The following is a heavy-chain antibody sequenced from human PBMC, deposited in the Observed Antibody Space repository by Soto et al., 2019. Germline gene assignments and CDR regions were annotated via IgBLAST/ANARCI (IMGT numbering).Heavy chain of an antibody. CDR3: AKEWFGELSIYYYYGMDV. J-gene: IGHJ6*02. Sequence: VGSLRLSCAASGFTFSSYGMHWVRQAPGKGLEWVAVISYDGSNKYYADSVKGRFTISRDNSKNTLYLQMNSLRAEDTALYYCAKEWFGELSIYYYYGMDVWGQGTTVTVS. CDR1: GFTFSSYG. CDR2: ISYDGSNK. D-gene: IGHD3-10*01. V-gene: IGHV3-30*18.